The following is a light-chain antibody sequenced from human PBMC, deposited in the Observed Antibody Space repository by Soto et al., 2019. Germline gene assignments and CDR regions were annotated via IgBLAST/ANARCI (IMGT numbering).Light chain of an antibody. CDR3: NSYTGSSTYV. Sequence: QSALTQPPSVSGSPGQSVASSCTGPSSDVGSYNRVSWYQQPPGAAPKLMIYEVSNRPSGVPDRFSGSKSGNTASLTISGLQAEDEADYYCNSYTGSSTYVFGTGTKLTVL. CDR2: EVS. CDR1: SSDVGSYNR. V-gene: IGLV2-18*02. J-gene: IGLJ1*01.